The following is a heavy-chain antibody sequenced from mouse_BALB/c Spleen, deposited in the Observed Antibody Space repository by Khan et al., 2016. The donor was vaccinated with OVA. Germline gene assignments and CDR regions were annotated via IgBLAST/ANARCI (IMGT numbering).Heavy chain of an antibody. D-gene: IGHD2-2*01. V-gene: IGHV1S135*01. CDR1: GYSFTTYY. CDR2: VDPFSGGT. J-gene: IGHJ3*01. Sequence: VQLKESGPELMKPGASVKISCKASGYSFTTYYLHWVMQSHGESLEWIGYVDPFSGGTTYNQKFKGKATLTVDKSSSTAYMHFSNLTSEDSAVFYCTGHGYVAWFTCGGQGTLVTVSA. CDR3: TGHGYVAWFTC.